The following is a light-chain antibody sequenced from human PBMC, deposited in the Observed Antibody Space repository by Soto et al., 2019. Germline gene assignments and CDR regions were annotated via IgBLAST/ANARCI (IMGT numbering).Light chain of an antibody. CDR3: QHYQTLPLT. Sequence: DIQMTQSPSSLSASVGDRVTITCQASQYISNYLNWYQQKPGKAPKLLIYDASNLETGIPSRFNGSGSGTDFIFTINSLQPGDIATYYCQHYQTLPLTFGGGTKVEI. CDR1: QYISNY. CDR2: DAS. J-gene: IGKJ4*01. V-gene: IGKV1-33*01.